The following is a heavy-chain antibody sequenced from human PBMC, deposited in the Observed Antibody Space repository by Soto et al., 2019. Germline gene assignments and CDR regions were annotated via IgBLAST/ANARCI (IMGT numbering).Heavy chain of an antibody. Sequence: ASLKVSCKASGYTFTSYDINWVRQATGQGLEWMGWMNPNSGNTGYAQKFQGRVTMTRNTSISTAYMELSSLRSEDTAVYYCARVSARSTVTTRAKKVGIGYYYMDVWGKGTTVTVSS. CDR3: ARVSARSTVTTRAKKVGIGYYYMDV. CDR2: MNPNSGNT. CDR1: GYTFTSYD. V-gene: IGHV1-8*01. J-gene: IGHJ6*03. D-gene: IGHD4-17*01.